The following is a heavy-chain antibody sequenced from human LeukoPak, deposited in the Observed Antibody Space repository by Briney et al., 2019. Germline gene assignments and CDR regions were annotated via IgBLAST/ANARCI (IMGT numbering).Heavy chain of an antibody. J-gene: IGHJ4*02. CDR1: GFTFSSYA. CDR2: ISSNGGST. Sequence: GGSLRLSCAASGFTFSSYAMHWVRQAPGKGLEYVSAISSNGGSTYYANSVKGRFTISRDNSKNTLYLQMGSLRAEDMAVYYCGGVGYTGSFGGRGPRVTV. V-gene: IGHV3-64*01. CDR3: GGVGYTGSF. D-gene: IGHD3-16*02.